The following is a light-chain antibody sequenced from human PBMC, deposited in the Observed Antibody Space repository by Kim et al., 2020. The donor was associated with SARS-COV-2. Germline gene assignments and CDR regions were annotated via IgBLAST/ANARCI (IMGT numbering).Light chain of an antibody. CDR1: NLDDKY. CDR2: RDT. CDR3: QAWDSSEAV. Sequence: ASPDQTARISCSGDNLDDKYVCWYHQKPGQSPGVVIYRDTERPTGIPERFSGSNSGNTATLTISGTQALDEGDYYCQAWDSSEAVFGGGTQLTVL. V-gene: IGLV3-1*01. J-gene: IGLJ3*02.